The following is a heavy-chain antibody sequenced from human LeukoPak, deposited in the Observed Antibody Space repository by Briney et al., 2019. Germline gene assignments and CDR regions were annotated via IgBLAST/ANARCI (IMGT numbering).Heavy chain of an antibody. Sequence: SETLSLTCTVSGASLNISYWSWIRQPPGKGLEWIGYIYYGGSTNYNPSLKSRVTISVDTSTNQVSLKLSSVTAADTAVYYCASAGEIVVVPAANFDYWGQGTLVTVSS. J-gene: IGHJ4*02. CDR3: ASAGEIVVVPAANFDY. D-gene: IGHD2-2*01. V-gene: IGHV4-59*08. CDR2: IYYGGST. CDR1: GASLNISY.